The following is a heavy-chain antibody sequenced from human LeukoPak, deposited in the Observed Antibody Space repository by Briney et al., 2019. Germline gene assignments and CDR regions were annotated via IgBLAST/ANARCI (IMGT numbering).Heavy chain of an antibody. CDR3: ARTYYDYVWGSYRDKSLDY. D-gene: IGHD3-16*02. J-gene: IGHJ4*02. Sequence: ASVKVPCTASGGTFSSYAISWVRQAPGQGLEWMGRIIPILGIANYAQKFQGRVTITADKSTSTAYMELSSLRSEDTAVYYCARTYYDYVWGSYRDKSLDYWGQGTLVTASS. CDR2: IIPILGIA. V-gene: IGHV1-69*04. CDR1: GGTFSSYA.